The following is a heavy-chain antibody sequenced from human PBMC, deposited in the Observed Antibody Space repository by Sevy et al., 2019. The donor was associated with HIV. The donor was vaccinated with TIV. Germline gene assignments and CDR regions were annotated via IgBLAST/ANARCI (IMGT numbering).Heavy chain of an antibody. J-gene: IGHJ3*01. CDR2: ISGRDSST. CDR1: GFSFSGYV. CDR3: AKVTLWELLAAHDAFDV. V-gene: IGHV3-23*01. D-gene: IGHD1-26*01. Sequence: GGSLRLSCAASGFSFSGYVMNWVRQAPGKGLEWVSSISGRDSSTYYADSVRGRFIISRDNSANTLYLQMNGLRAEDTAVYYCAKVTLWELLAAHDAFDVWGQGTMVTVSS.